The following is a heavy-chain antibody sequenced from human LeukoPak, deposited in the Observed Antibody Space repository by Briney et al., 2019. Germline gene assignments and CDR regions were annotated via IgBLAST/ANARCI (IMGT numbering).Heavy chain of an antibody. D-gene: IGHD3-10*01. CDR2: INHSGST. CDR1: GGSFSGYY. CDR3: AREVPGRGGDI. J-gene: IGHJ3*02. V-gene: IGHV4-34*01. Sequence: SETLSLTCAVYGGSFSGYYWSWIRQPPGQGLEWIGEINHSGSTNYNPSLKSRVTISVDTSKNQFSLKLSPVTAADTALYYCAREVPGRGGDIWGQGTMVTVSS.